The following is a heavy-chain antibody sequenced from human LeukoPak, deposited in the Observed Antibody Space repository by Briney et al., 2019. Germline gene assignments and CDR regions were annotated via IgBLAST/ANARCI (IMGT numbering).Heavy chain of an antibody. J-gene: IGHJ4*02. Sequence: SVKVSCKASGGTFSSYAISWVRQTPGQGLEWMGGIIPIFGTANYAQKFQGRVTITTDESTSTAYMELSSLRSEDTAVYYCARSLEYSSSASFDYWGQGTLVTVSS. V-gene: IGHV1-69*05. CDR3: ARSLEYSSSASFDY. CDR2: IIPIFGTA. CDR1: GGTFSSYA. D-gene: IGHD6-6*01.